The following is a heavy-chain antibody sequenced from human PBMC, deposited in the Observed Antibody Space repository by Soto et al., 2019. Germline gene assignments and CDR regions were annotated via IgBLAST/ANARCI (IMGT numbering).Heavy chain of an antibody. Sequence: QVHLQESGPGLVKPWGTLSLTCAVSGVSVTAGNLWSWVRQSPGKGLEWIGEVFPDGSTNYNPSLKSRVTISLDKSQNHFSLILTSVTAADTALYYCARVLSGNKEWFDPWDQGTLVTVSS. V-gene: IGHV4-4*02. CDR1: GVSVTAGNL. CDR2: VFPDGST. D-gene: IGHD3-10*01. CDR3: ARVLSGNKEWFDP. J-gene: IGHJ5*02.